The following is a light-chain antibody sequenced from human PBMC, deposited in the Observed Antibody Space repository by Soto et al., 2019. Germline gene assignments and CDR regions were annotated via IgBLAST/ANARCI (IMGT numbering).Light chain of an antibody. J-gene: IGLJ2*01. Sequence: SYELTQPPSVSESPGQTASITCSGDKLGNKYACWYQQKPGQSPVLVIYQDIKRPSGIPERFSGSNSGNTATLTISGTQAMDEADYYCQAWDTSTVVFGGGTKLTVL. V-gene: IGLV3-1*01. CDR2: QDI. CDR3: QAWDTSTVV. CDR1: KLGNKY.